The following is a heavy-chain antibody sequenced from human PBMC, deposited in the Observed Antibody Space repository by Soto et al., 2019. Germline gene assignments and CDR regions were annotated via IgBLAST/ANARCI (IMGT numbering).Heavy chain of an antibody. CDR1: GGSFSGYY. CDR3: ARVNGRITIFGVVILRFNWFDP. Sequence: SETLSLTCAVYGGSFSGYYWSWIRQPPGKGLEWIGEINHSGSTNYNPSLKSRVTISVDTSKNQFSLKLSPVTAADTAVYYCARVNGRITIFGVVILRFNWFDPWGQGTLVTVSS. V-gene: IGHV4-34*01. J-gene: IGHJ5*02. D-gene: IGHD3-3*01. CDR2: INHSGST.